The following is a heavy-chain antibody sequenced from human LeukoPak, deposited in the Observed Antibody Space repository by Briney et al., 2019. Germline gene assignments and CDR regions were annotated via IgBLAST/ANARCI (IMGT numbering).Heavy chain of an antibody. CDR1: GFSFSSYS. V-gene: IGHV3-21*01. D-gene: IGHD3-9*01. J-gene: IGHJ6*03. CDR2: ISSSSSSYI. CDR3: ARDEGNYDILTGRYYYYMDV. Sequence: GGSLILSCAASGFSFSSYSMNWVRQAPGKGLEWVSSISSSSSSYIYYADSLKGRFTISRDNAKNSLYLQMNSLRAEDTAVYYCARDEGNYDILTGRYYYYMDVWGKGTTVTVSS.